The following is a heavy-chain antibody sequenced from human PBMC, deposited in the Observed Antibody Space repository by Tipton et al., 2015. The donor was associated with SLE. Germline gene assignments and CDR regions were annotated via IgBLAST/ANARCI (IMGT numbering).Heavy chain of an antibody. CDR3: ARQDLGRAATLTFDI. D-gene: IGHD6-25*01. CDR1: GGAIRNSPYY. J-gene: IGHJ4*02. V-gene: IGHV4-39*01. Sequence: TLSLTCHVAGGAIRNSPYYWAWIRQPPGKRLEWIGSVFDTGYTAYNPSLKGRMSISVDTSNNEFSLKLSSVTAADTAVYFCARQDLGRAATLTFDIWGLGTLVTVSS. CDR2: VFDTGYT.